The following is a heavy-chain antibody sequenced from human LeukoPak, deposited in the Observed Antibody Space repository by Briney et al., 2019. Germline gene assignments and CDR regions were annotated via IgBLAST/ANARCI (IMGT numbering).Heavy chain of an antibody. CDR3: ARGGRYCSSTSCYTEGFDY. V-gene: IGHV1-2*02. D-gene: IGHD2-2*02. J-gene: IGHJ4*02. Sequence: SVKVSSKASGYTLTGYYMHWVRQAPGQGNEWMGWINPNSGGTNYAQKFQGRVTMTRDTSISTAYMELSRLRSDDTAVYYCARGGRYCSSTSCYTEGFDYWGQGTLVSVSS. CDR1: GYTLTGYY. CDR2: INPNSGGT.